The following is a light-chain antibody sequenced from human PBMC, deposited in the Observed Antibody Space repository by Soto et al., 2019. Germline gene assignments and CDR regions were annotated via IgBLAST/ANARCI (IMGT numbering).Light chain of an antibody. V-gene: IGKV3-15*01. CDR2: DAS. J-gene: IGKJ4*01. CDR3: QQRSNWPLT. Sequence: ETVMTQSPATLSVSPGERATLSCRASQSIRSTLAWFQQKPGQAPRLLIYDASKRATGIPARFSGSGSGTEFTLTISSLQSEDFAVYYCQQRSNWPLTFGGGTKVEIK. CDR1: QSIRST.